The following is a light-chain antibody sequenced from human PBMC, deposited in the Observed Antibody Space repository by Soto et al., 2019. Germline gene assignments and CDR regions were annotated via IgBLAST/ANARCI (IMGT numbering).Light chain of an antibody. CDR1: QAISNY. CDR2: AAS. Sequence: DIQMTQSPSSLSAFVGDRVTITCRASQAISNYLAWYQQKPGKVPKVLIFAASALQPGVPSRFSGSGSGTDFTLTISGLQPEDAATYYCHQYNSWPRGTFGPGTKVEIK. CDR3: HQYNSWPRGT. V-gene: IGKV1-27*01. J-gene: IGKJ3*01.